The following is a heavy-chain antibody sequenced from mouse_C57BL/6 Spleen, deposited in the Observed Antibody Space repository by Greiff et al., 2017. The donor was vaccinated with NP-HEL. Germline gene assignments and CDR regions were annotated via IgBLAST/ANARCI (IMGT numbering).Heavy chain of an antibody. J-gene: IGHJ2*01. CDR2: IRSKSNNYAT. CDR3: VGQGLAFDY. CDR1: GFSFNTYA. D-gene: IGHD3-3*01. V-gene: IGHV10-1*01. Sequence: EVNVVESGGGLVQPKGSLKLSCAASGFSFNTYAMNWVRQAPGKGLEWVARIRSKSNNYATYYADSVKDRFTISRDDSESMLYLQMNNLKTEDTAMYYCVGQGLAFDYWGQGTTLTVSS.